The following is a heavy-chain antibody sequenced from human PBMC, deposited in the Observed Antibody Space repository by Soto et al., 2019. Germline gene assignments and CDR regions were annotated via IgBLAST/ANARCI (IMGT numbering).Heavy chain of an antibody. D-gene: IGHD6-19*01. CDR1: GYTFTGYA. CDR3: ARAVAVPADFDY. Sequence: SVKVSCKASGYTFTGYAMHWVRQAPGQRLEWMGWINAGNGNTKYSQKFQGRVTITRDTSASTAYMELSSLRSEDTAVYYCARAVAVPADFDYWGQGTLVTVSS. CDR2: INAGNGNT. V-gene: IGHV1-3*01. J-gene: IGHJ4*02.